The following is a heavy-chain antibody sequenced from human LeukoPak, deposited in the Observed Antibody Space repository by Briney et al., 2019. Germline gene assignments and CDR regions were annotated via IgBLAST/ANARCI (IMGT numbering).Heavy chain of an antibody. J-gene: IGHJ6*03. CDR1: GYTFTGYY. V-gene: IGHV1-2*02. CDR2: INPNSGGT. D-gene: IGHD3-22*01. CDR3: ARDQYSSGYYGHYYYYMDV. Sequence: ASVKVSCKASGYTFTGYYMHWVRQAPGQGLEWMGWINPNSGGTNYAQKFQGRVTMTRDTSISTAYMELSRLRSDDTAVYYCARDQYSSGYYGHYYYYMDVWGKGTTVTVSS.